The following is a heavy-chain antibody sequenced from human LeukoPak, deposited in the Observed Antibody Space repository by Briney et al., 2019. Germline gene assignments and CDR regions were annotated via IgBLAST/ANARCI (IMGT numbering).Heavy chain of an antibody. Sequence: SETLSLTCTVYGGSLSGYYWSWIRQPPGKGLEWIGEINHSGSTNYNPSLKSRVTISVDTSKNQFSLKLSSVTAADTAVYYCARRRITMVRGVIIKFPLDYWGQGTLVTVSS. V-gene: IGHV4-34*01. CDR1: GGSLSGYY. J-gene: IGHJ4*02. CDR3: ARRRITMVRGVIIKFPLDY. CDR2: INHSGST. D-gene: IGHD3-10*01.